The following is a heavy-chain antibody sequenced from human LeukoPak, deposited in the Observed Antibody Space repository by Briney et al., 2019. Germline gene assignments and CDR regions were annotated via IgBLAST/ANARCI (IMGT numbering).Heavy chain of an antibody. CDR1: GFTFTTYW. D-gene: IGHD4-11*01. CDR3: ARATRGGDSNSSR. CDR2: IKQDGSEK. V-gene: IGHV3-7*05. J-gene: IGHJ4*02. Sequence: GGSLRLSCAASGFTFTTYWMSWVRQAPGKGLEWVASIKQDGSEKYYVDSVKGRFTISRDNAKNSLYLQMNSLRAEDTAVYYCARATRGGDSNSSRWGQGTLVTVSS.